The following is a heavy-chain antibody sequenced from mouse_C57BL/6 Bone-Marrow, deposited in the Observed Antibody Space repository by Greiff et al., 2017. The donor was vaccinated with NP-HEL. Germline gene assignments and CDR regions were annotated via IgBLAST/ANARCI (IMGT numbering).Heavy chain of an antibody. CDR2: ISNGGGST. J-gene: IGHJ3*01. D-gene: IGHD3-2*02. CDR1: GFTFSDYY. CDR3: ARRSRQLRLFAY. Sequence: EVQVVESGGGLVQPGGSLKLSCAASGFTFSDYYMYWVRQTPEKRLEWVAYISNGGGSTYYPDTVKGRFTISRDNAKNTLYLQMSRLKSEDTAMYYCARRSRQLRLFAYWGQGTLVTVSA. V-gene: IGHV5-12*01.